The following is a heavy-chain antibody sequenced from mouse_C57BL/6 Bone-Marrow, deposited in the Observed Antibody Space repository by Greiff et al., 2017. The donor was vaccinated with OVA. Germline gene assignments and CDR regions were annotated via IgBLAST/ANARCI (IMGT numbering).Heavy chain of an antibody. J-gene: IGHJ2*01. CDR1: GYTFTDYY. CDR2: IYPGSGNT. Sequence: QVQLKESGAELVRPGASVKLSCKASGYTFTDYYINWVKQRPGQGLEWIARIYPGSGNTYYNEKFKGKATLTAEKSSSTAYMQLSSLTSEDSAVYFCDSSYEGFDYWGQGTTLTVSS. CDR3: DSSYEGFDY. D-gene: IGHD1-1*01. V-gene: IGHV1-76*01.